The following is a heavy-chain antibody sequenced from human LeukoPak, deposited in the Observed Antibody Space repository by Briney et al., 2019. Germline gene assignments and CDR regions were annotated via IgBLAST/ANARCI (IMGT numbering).Heavy chain of an antibody. CDR2: IWYDGSDK. CDR1: GFTVSIYG. J-gene: IGHJ4*02. D-gene: IGHD2-21*02. V-gene: IGHV3-33*01. CDR3: ARGGAVTAIDY. Sequence: PGRCLRLSCAASGFTVSIYGMQGARRAPSRGREGVAVIWYDGSDKSYADSVKGRFTISRDNSKNTLYLQMNSLRAEDTAVYYCARGGAVTAIDYWGQGTLVTVSS.